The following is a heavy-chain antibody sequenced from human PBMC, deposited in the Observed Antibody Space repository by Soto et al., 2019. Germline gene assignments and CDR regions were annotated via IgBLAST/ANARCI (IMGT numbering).Heavy chain of an antibody. CDR3: ARDGYDGSGSPYPAY. Sequence: SETLSLTCSVSGGSMSEYFWSWIRQSPGTGLEWIGYIYYLGSTDYNPSLKSRVTISVDTSKRQFSLRLTSVTAADTAVYYWARDGYDGSGSPYPAYWGPGTQVTVSS. D-gene: IGHD3-10*01. V-gene: IGHV4-59*01. CDR2: IYYLGST. CDR1: GGSMSEYF. J-gene: IGHJ4*02.